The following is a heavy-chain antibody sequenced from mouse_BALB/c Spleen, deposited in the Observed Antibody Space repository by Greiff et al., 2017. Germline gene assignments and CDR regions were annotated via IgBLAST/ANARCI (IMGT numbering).Heavy chain of an antibody. CDR1: GYTFTNYW. V-gene: IGHV1-63*02. J-gene: IGHJ4*01. D-gene: IGHD2-10*02. CDR2: IYPGGGYT. Sequence: VQLQQSGAELVRPGTSVKISCKASGYTFTNYWLGWVKQRPGHGLEWIGDIYPGGGYTNYNEKFKGKATLTADTSSSTAYMQLSSLTSEDSAVYFCARRGVKYGNPYAMDYWGQGTSVTVSS. CDR3: ARRGVKYGNPYAMDY.